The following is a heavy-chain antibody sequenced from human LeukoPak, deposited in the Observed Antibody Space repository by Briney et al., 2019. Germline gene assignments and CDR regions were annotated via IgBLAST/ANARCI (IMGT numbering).Heavy chain of an antibody. D-gene: IGHD3-10*01. J-gene: IGHJ4*02. Sequence: GGSLRLSCAASGFTFRSYWMSWVRQVPGKGLEWVANIDEDGSEKYYVDSVRGRFTISRDNVKNSMYLQMNSLRAEDTAVYYCAKVGSWAFDYWGQGTLVTVSS. CDR2: IDEDGSEK. CDR1: GFTFRSYW. CDR3: AKVGSWAFDY. V-gene: IGHV3-7*03.